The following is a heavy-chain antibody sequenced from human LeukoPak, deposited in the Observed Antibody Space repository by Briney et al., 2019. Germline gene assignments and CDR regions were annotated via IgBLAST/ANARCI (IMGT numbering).Heavy chain of an antibody. J-gene: IGHJ4*02. Sequence: GSLRLSCAASGFTFSSYSMNWVRQAPGKGLEGVSSISSSSSYIYYADSVKGRFTISRDNAKNSLYLQMNSLRAEDTAVYYCARDTAVQLWLNYWGQGTLVTVSS. CDR2: ISSSSSYI. CDR1: GFTFSSYS. CDR3: ARDTAVQLWLNY. V-gene: IGHV3-21*01. D-gene: IGHD5-18*01.